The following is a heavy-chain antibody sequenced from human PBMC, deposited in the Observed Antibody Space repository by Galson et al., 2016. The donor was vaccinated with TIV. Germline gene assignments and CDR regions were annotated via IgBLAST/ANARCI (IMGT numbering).Heavy chain of an antibody. CDR3: AKGQLRAARRFYYMDV. V-gene: IGHV3-9*01. CDR1: GFTFADYT. CDR2: ISWNSGSK. Sequence: SLRLSCAATGFTFADYTMHWVRQRPGKGLEWVSVISWNSGSKVYADSAKGRFIISRDNAKNSLYLQMNSLTTEDTALYYCAKGQLRAARRFYYMDVWGNGTTVTVSS. J-gene: IGHJ6*03.